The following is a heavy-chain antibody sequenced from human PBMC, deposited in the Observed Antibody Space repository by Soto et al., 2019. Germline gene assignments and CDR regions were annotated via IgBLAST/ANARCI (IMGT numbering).Heavy chain of an antibody. Sequence: SETLSLTCTVSGGSISSGDYYWSWIRQPPGKGLEWIGYIYYSGSTNYNPSLKSRVTISVDTSKNQFSLKLSSVTAADTAVYYCAREKWFGELYWFDPWGQGTLVTVSS. CDR2: IYYSGST. CDR3: AREKWFGELYWFDP. D-gene: IGHD3-10*01. V-gene: IGHV4-61*08. J-gene: IGHJ5*02. CDR1: GGSISSGDYY.